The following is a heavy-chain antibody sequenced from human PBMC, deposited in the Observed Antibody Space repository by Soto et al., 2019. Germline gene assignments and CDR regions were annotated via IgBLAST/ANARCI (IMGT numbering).Heavy chain of an antibody. Sequence: DVQLVESGGGLVQPGGSLRLSCAASGFIFSNYHMNWVRQAPGKGLEWVSYIRNSGSTIYYANSVKGRFTISRDNAKGSLYLQMNSLRDEDTAVYYCTRQNIEHSSGWYPWGQGTLVTVSS. CDR3: TRQNIEHSSGWYP. CDR1: GFIFSNYH. J-gene: IGHJ5*02. CDR2: IRNSGSTI. D-gene: IGHD6-13*01. V-gene: IGHV3-48*02.